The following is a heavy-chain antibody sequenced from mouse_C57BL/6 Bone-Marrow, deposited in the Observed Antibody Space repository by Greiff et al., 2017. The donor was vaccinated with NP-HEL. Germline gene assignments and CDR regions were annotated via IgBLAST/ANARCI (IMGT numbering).Heavy chain of an antibody. J-gene: IGHJ3*01. CDR1: GFTFSSYA. Sequence: EVKVEESGEGLVKPGGSLKLSCAASGFTFSSYAMSWVRQTPEKRLEWVAYISSGGDYIYYADTVKGRFTISRDNARNTLYLQMSSLKSEDTAMYYCTRDWGKEEAWFAYWGQGTLVTVSA. CDR2: ISSGGDYI. D-gene: IGHD2-1*01. V-gene: IGHV5-9-1*02. CDR3: TRDWGKEEAWFAY.